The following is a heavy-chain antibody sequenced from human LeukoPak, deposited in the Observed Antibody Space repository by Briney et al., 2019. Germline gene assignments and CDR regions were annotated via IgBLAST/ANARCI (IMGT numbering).Heavy chain of an antibody. V-gene: IGHV1-46*03. CDR2: SNPSGGST. CDR3: ARDNFGYCSGGSCYVNLLVY. Sequence: ASVKVSCKASGYTFTSYYMHWLRQAPGQGLEWMGISNPSGGSTSYAQKFQGRVTMTRDTSTSTVYMELSSLRSEDTAVYYCARDNFGYCSGGSCYVNLLVYWGQGTLVTVSS. CDR1: GYTFTSYY. D-gene: IGHD2-15*01. J-gene: IGHJ4*02.